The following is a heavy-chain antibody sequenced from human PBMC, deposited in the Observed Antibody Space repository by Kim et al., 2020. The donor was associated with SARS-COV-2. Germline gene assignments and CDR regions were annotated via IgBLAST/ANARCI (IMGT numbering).Heavy chain of an antibody. CDR3: AKEAFITGTTRVNQKYYYYYMDV. J-gene: IGHJ6*03. Sequence: GGSLRLSCAASGFTFSSYAMSWVRQAPGKGLEWVSAISGSGGSTYYADSVKGRFTISRDNSKNTLYLQMNSLRAEDTAVYYCAKEAFITGTTRVNQKYYYYYMDVWGKGTTVTVSS. V-gene: IGHV3-23*01. D-gene: IGHD1-7*01. CDR2: ISGSGGST. CDR1: GFTFSSYA.